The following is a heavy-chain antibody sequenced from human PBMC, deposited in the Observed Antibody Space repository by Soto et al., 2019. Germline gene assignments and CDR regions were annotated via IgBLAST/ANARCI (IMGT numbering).Heavy chain of an antibody. Sequence: EVQLLESGGGLVQPGGSLRLSCAASGFTFNNYAMTWVRQAPGKELEWVSAISGGGDTTCYADSVKGRFTVSRDGSKNTLYLQMSSLRAEDTALYSCAKGRGGSGSLTPRVDFWGQGTLVTVSS. CDR3: AKGRGGSGSLTPRVDF. D-gene: IGHD3-10*01. CDR1: GFTFNNYA. CDR2: ISGGGDTT. J-gene: IGHJ4*02. V-gene: IGHV3-23*01.